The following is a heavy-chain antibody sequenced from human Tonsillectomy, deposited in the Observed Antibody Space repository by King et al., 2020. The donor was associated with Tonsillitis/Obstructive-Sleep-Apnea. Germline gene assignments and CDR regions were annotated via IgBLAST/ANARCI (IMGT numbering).Heavy chain of an antibody. CDR1: GGTFSSYA. Sequence: VQLVQSGAEVKKSGSSVKVSCKASGGTFSSYAISWVRQAPGQGLEWMGGIIPIIDIANYAQKFQGRVTITADKSTSTADMELSSLRSEDTAVYYCARGSGDYGDYVGGMDVWGQGTTVTVSS. CDR2: IIPIIDIA. J-gene: IGHJ6*01. CDR3: ARGSGDYGDYVGGMDV. D-gene: IGHD4-17*01. V-gene: IGHV1-69*10.